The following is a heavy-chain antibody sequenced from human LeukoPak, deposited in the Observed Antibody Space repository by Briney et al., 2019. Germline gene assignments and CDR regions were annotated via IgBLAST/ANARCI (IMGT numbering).Heavy chain of an antibody. CDR2: ISYDGSNK. V-gene: IGHV3-30*03. CDR1: GFTFSSYG. Sequence: GRSLRLSCAASGFTFSSYGMHWVRQAPGKGLEWVAVISYDGSNKYYADSVKGRFTISRDNSKNTLYLQMNSLRAEDTAVYYCASSIAVAGTGDYWGQGTLVTVSS. J-gene: IGHJ4*02. CDR3: ASSIAVAGTGDY. D-gene: IGHD6-19*01.